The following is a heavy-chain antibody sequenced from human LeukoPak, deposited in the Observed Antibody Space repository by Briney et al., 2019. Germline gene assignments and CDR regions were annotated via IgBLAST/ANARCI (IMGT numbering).Heavy chain of an antibody. CDR1: GFTFSNYW. D-gene: IGHD2-8*01. CDR2: INSDGSST. Sequence: PGGSLRLSCAASGFTFSNYWMHWVRQAPGKGLVWVSRINSDGSSTSYADSVKGRFTISRDNAKNTLYLQMNSLRAEDTAAYYCARALAYCTNGVCYTGGIDYWGQGTLVTVSS. J-gene: IGHJ4*02. V-gene: IGHV3-74*01. CDR3: ARALAYCTNGVCYTGGIDY.